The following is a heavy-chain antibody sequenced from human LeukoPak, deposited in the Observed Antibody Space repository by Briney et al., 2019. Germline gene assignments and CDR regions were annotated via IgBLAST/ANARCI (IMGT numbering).Heavy chain of an antibody. CDR2: ISTRDTFI. J-gene: IGHJ6*03. Sequence: GGSLRPSCEASGFTFTTYSMTWVRQTPGEGLEWVSSISTRDTFINYADSVKGRFTISRDNAKNSLYLQMNSLRVEDTAVYYCARRGLPDVWGKGTTVTVSS. CDR3: ARRGLPDV. V-gene: IGHV3-21*01. CDR1: GFTFTTYS. D-gene: IGHD2-15*01.